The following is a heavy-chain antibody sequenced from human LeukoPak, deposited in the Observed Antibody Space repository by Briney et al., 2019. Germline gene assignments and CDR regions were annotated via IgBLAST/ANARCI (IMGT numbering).Heavy chain of an antibody. CDR3: ARDFSSSSSVYYYYYMDV. D-gene: IGHD6-6*01. V-gene: IGHV4-34*01. Sequence: SETLSLTCAVYGGSFSGYYWSWIRQPPGKGLEWIGEINHSGSTNYSPSLKSRVTTSVDTSKNQFSLRLNSVTAADTAVYYCARDFSSSSSVYYYYYMDVWGKGTSVTVSS. J-gene: IGHJ6*03. CDR1: GGSFSGYY. CDR2: INHSGST.